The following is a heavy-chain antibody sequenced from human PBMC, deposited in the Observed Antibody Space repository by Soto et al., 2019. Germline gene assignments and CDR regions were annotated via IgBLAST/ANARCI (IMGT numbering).Heavy chain of an antibody. J-gene: IGHJ4*02. CDR3: AKGLINGRWYAED. D-gene: IGHD6-13*01. CDR2: ITDSGTGT. Sequence: EVHLLESGGGLVHPGESLRLSCGASGFTFSSCVMTWVRQAPGKGLEWVSCITDSGTGTYYAASVKGRFTNSRDNSKNKLYLQMNNLRAEDTGVYYCAKGLINGRWYAEDWGQGTLVTVSS. V-gene: IGHV3-23*01. CDR1: GFTFSSCV.